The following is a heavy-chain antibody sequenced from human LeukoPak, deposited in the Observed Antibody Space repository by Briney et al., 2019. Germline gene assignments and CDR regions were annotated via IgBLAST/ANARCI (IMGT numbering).Heavy chain of an antibody. D-gene: IGHD3-3*01. CDR3: AKGYTFHGVAHDSGYFDY. Sequence: SRSLRLSCVTSGFTFGDYTMHWVRQVPGKGLEWLSGITWDGGNIAYADSVKGRFTISRDNAKSSLYLQMNSLRNEDMAFYFCAKGYTFHGVAHDSGYFDYWGQGTLVTVSS. V-gene: IGHV3-9*03. CDR2: ITWDGGNI. J-gene: IGHJ4*02. CDR1: GFTFGDYT.